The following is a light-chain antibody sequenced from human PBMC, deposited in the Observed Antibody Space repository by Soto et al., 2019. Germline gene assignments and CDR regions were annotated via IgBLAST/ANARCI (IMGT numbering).Light chain of an antibody. Sequence: DIQMTHSPSTLSASVGDRVTITCRASEFISSRLAWYQQKPGKAPKLLIYDTSTLASGVPSRFSGSGSGTDFTLTISSLQPDDFAPYYCQQYNTFSWTFGPGTRVEIK. CDR2: DTS. CDR3: QQYNTFSWT. J-gene: IGKJ1*01. CDR1: EFISSR. V-gene: IGKV1-5*01.